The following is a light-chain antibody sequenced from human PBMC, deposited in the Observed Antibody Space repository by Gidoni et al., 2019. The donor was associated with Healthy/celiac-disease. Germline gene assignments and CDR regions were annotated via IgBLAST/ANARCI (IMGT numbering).Light chain of an antibody. CDR3: QQYGSSAWT. CDR1: QSVSSSY. CDR2: GAS. Sequence: EIVLTQAPGTLSLSPGERATLSSRASQSVSSSYLAWYQQNPGQAPRLLIYGASSRATGIPDRFSGSGSGTDFTLTISRLEPDDFAVYYCQQYGSSAWTFGQGTKVEI. J-gene: IGKJ1*01. V-gene: IGKV3-20*01.